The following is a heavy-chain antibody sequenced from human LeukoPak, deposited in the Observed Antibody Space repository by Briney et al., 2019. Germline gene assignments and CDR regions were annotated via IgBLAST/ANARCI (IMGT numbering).Heavy chain of an antibody. D-gene: IGHD3-3*01. V-gene: IGHV4-59*01. Sequence: SETLSLTCSVSGGSISSYYWSWIRQPPGKGLEWIGYIYITGSTKYNPTLGSRVTISVDTSKNQFSLQLSSVTAADTAIYYCARGNPVKGHDFWSGYSSSGMDVWGKGTTVTVSS. CDR1: GGSISSYY. CDR3: ARGNPVKGHDFWSGYSSSGMDV. J-gene: IGHJ6*04. CDR2: IYITGST.